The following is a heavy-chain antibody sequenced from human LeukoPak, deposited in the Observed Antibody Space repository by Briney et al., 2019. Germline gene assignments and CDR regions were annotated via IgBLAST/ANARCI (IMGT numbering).Heavy chain of an antibody. CDR1: GYTFTGYD. Sequence: GASVKASCKASGYTFTGYDMHWVRQAPGQGLEWMGWINPNSGGTNYAQKFQGRVTMTRDTSISTAYMELSRLRSDDTPVYYCAREGDYFGSGRDWFDPWGQGTLVTVSS. J-gene: IGHJ5*02. D-gene: IGHD3-10*01. CDR2: INPNSGGT. V-gene: IGHV1-2*02. CDR3: AREGDYFGSGRDWFDP.